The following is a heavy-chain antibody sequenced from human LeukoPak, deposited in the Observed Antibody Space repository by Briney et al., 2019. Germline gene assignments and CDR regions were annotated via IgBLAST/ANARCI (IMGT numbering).Heavy chain of an antibody. Sequence: ASVKVSCKASGYTFTSYYMHWVRQAPGQGLEWMGMINPSGDNTNYAQRFRGRVTMTRDTSTGTVYIELSRLRSEDTAVYYCARDRFGQPSDFWSGYPDYWGQGTLVTVSS. CDR1: GYTFTSYY. CDR2: INPSGDNT. D-gene: IGHD3-3*01. CDR3: ARDRFGQPSDFWSGYPDY. V-gene: IGHV1-46*01. J-gene: IGHJ4*02.